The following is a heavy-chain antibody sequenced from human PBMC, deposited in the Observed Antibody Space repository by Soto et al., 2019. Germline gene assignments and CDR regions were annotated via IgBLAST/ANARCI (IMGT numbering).Heavy chain of an antibody. J-gene: IGHJ6*02. Sequence: VKVSCKASGYTFTSYGISWVRQAPGQGLEWMGWISAYNGNTNYAQKLQGRVTMTTDTSTSTAYMELRSLRSDDTAVYYYARDLEGYCSGGSCYSSYYYYGMDVWGQGTTVTV. CDR2: ISAYNGNT. D-gene: IGHD2-15*01. CDR1: GYTFTSYG. V-gene: IGHV1-18*04. CDR3: ARDLEGYCSGGSCYSSYYYYGMDV.